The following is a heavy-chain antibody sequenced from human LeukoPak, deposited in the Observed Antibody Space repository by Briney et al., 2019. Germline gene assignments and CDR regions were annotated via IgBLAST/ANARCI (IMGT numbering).Heavy chain of an antibody. CDR3: ARDPAVIDY. J-gene: IGHJ4*02. CDR1: GFTFSSCW. D-gene: IGHD3-22*01. Sequence: PGGSLRLSCAASGFTFSSCWMSWVRQARGKGLEWVANIKQDGSEKYYVDSVKGRFTISRDNAKNSLYLQMNSLRAEDTAVYYCARDPAVIDYWGQGTLVTVSS. V-gene: IGHV3-7*01. CDR2: IKQDGSEK.